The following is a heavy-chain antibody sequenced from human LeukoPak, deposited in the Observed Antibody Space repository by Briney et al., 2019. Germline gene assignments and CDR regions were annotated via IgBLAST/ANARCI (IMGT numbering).Heavy chain of an antibody. CDR2: INPNSGGT. CDR1: GYTFTGYY. D-gene: IGHD6-6*01. J-gene: IGHJ4*02. CDR3: ASGPLPGAGYSSSGDY. V-gene: IGHV1-2*02. Sequence: GASVKVSCKASGYTFTGYYMHWVRQAPGQGVEWMGWINPNSGGTNYAQKFQGRVTMTRDTYISTAYMEVSRLRSDDTAVYYCASGPLPGAGYSSSGDYWGQGTLVTVSS.